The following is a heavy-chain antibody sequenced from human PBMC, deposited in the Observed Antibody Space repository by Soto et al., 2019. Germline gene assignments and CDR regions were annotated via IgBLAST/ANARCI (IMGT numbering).Heavy chain of an antibody. J-gene: IGHJ6*02. CDR3: ARGHGDTAMRARWGMDV. D-gene: IGHD5-18*01. CDR1: GFTFSSYD. V-gene: IGHV3-13*01. CDR2: IGTAGDT. Sequence: LRLSCAASGFTFSSYDMHWVRQATGKGLEWVSAIGTAGDTYYPGSVKGRVTISRENAKNPLYLQMNSLRAGDTAVYYCARGHGDTAMRARWGMDVWGQGTTVTVSS.